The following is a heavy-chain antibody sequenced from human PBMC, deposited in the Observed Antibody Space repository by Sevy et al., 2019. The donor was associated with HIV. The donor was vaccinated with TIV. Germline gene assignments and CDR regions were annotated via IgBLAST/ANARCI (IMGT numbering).Heavy chain of an antibody. Sequence: SETLSLTCIVSGGSISSSLYYWGWIRQPPGKGLEWIATLYYTGSIYYNPSLRTRLTISADSSQNQFSLKLSSVTAADTALYFCARTQGGSTDGGDSSSYYYEGDQYFDLWGQGLLVTVSS. CDR1: GGSISSSLYY. D-gene: IGHD3-22*01. CDR2: LYYTGSI. J-gene: IGHJ4*02. V-gene: IGHV4-39*01. CDR3: ARTQGGSTDGGDSSSYYYEGDQYFDL.